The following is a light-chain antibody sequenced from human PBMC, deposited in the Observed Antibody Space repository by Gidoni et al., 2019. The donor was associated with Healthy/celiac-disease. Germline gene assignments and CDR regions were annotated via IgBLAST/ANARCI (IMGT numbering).Light chain of an antibody. CDR2: GAS. CDR1: QSVSRLY. CDR3: QQYGSSPQVT. J-gene: IGKJ3*01. Sequence: EIVLTQSPGTLSLSPGERATLYCRASQSVSRLYLSWYQQKPGQAPRLLIYGASSRATGIPDRFSGSGSGTDFTLTISRLEPEDFAVYYCQQYGSSPQVTFGPGTKVDSK. V-gene: IGKV3-20*01.